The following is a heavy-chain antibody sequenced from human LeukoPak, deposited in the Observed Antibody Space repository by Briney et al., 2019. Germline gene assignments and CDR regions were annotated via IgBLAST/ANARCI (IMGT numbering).Heavy chain of an antibody. J-gene: IGHJ4*02. D-gene: IGHD2-21*01. Sequence: GGSLRLSCAASGFTFSDFYMTWIRQAPGKGLEWVSYISNRGSTIHYADSVRGRFTISRDNAKKSLYLQMNSLRAEDTAVYYCAKGHSPFDYWGQGTLVTVSS. CDR2: ISNRGSTI. V-gene: IGHV3-11*01. CDR1: GFTFSDFY. CDR3: AKGHSPFDY.